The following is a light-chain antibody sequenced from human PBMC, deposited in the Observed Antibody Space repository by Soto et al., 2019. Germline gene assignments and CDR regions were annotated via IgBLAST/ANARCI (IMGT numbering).Light chain of an antibody. Sequence: EIVMTQSPATLSVSPGERVTLSCRASESLSTYLAWYQQKPGQAPRLLIYGASTKATGIPARFSGSGSATDFTLTISSLQSEDFAFYYCQSSNDWPFTFGQGTKLEI. CDR3: QSSNDWPFT. CDR1: ESLSTY. CDR2: GAS. J-gene: IGKJ2*01. V-gene: IGKV3-15*01.